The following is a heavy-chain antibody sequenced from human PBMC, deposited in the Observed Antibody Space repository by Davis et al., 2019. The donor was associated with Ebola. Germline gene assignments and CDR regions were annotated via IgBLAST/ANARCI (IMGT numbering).Heavy chain of an antibody. CDR3: ARDGAGMITFGGVHDY. V-gene: IGHV1-18*01. Sequence: ASVKVSCKASGYTFTSYGISWVRQAPGQELEWMGWISAYNGNTNYAQKLQGRVTMTTDTSTSTAYMELRSLRSDDTAVYYCARDGAGMITFGGVHDYWGQGTLVTVSS. CDR1: GYTFTSYG. D-gene: IGHD3-16*01. CDR2: ISAYNGNT. J-gene: IGHJ4*02.